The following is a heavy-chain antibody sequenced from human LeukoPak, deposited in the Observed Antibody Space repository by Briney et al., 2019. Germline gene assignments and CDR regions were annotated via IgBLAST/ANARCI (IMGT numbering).Heavy chain of an antibody. V-gene: IGHV3-15*01. Sequence: GGSLRLSCAASGFTFSKAWMNWVRQAPGKVLEWVGRIRSNTDGGTPDYAAPVKGRFTISRDDSRNTLYLQTNSLRTEDTAVYYCARGSNSYDSSDFDHWGLGTLVTVSS. CDR2: IRSNTDGGTP. CDR1: GFTFSKAW. D-gene: IGHD3-22*01. J-gene: IGHJ4*02. CDR3: ARGSNSYDSSDFDH.